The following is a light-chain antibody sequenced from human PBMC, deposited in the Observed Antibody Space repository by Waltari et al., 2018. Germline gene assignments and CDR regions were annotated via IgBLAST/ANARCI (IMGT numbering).Light chain of an antibody. V-gene: IGKV1-NL1*01. CDR3: QQYYSTPALT. CDR2: AAS. J-gene: IGKJ4*01. CDR1: QGISNS. Sequence: DIQMTQSPSSLSASVGDRVTITCRASQGISNSLARYQQKPGKAPKLLLYAASRLESGVPSRFSGSGSGTDYTLTISSLQPEDFATYYCQQYYSTPALTFGGGTKVEIK.